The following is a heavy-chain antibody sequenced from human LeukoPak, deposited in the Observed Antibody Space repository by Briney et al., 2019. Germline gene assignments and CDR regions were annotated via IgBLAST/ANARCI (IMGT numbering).Heavy chain of an antibody. J-gene: IGHJ6*02. CDR3: ARTLSYSYGYPNPNYGMDV. Sequence: PSETLSLTCTVSGGSISSYYWSWIRQPPGKGLEWIGYIYYSGSTNYNPSLKSRVTISVDTSKNQFSLKLSSVTAADTAVYYCARTLSYSYGYPNPNYGMDVWGQGTTVTVSS. CDR1: GGSISSYY. V-gene: IGHV4-59*08. CDR2: IYYSGST. D-gene: IGHD5-18*01.